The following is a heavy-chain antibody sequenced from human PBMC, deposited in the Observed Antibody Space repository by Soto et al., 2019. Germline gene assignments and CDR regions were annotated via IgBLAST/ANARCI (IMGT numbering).Heavy chain of an antibody. D-gene: IGHD6-19*01. CDR2: IWYDGSNK. CDR1: GFTFSSYG. J-gene: IGHJ4*02. CDR3: ARDRYSSGWYDLDY. Sequence: QVQLVESGGGVVQPGRSLRLSCAASGFTFSSYGMHWVRQAPGKGREWVAVIWYDGSNKYYADSVKGRFTISRDNSENTLYLQMNSLRAEDTAVYYCARDRYSSGWYDLDYWGQGTLVTVSS. V-gene: IGHV3-33*01.